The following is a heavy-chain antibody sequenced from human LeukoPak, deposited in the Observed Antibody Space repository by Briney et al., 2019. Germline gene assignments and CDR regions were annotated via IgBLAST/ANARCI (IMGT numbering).Heavy chain of an antibody. D-gene: IGHD4-17*01. J-gene: IGHJ6*03. V-gene: IGHV4-59*12. CDR2: IYYSGST. CDR1: GGSISSYY. CDR3: ARVSGVTTEWYYYYYYMDV. Sequence: KASETLSLTCTVSGGSISSYYWSWIRQPPGKGLEWIGSIYYSGSTYYNPSLKSRVTISVDTSKNQFSLKLSSVTAADTAVYYCARVSGVTTEWYYYYYYMDVWGKGTTVTVSS.